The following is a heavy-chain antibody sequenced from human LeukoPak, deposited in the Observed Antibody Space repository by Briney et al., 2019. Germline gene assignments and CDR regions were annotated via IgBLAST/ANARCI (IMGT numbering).Heavy chain of an antibody. CDR1: GFTLSNYD. CDR2: IGTAGDI. V-gene: IGHV3-13*01. Sequence: GGSLRLSCAASGFTLSNYDMHWVRQPTGKGLEWVSGIGTAGDIYYAGSVKGRFTISRENAKNTLYLQMKSLRAEDTAVYYCAKGGGYEAQYYYYYLDVWGKGTTVTISS. D-gene: IGHD5-12*01. CDR3: AKGGGYEAQYYYYYLDV. J-gene: IGHJ6*03.